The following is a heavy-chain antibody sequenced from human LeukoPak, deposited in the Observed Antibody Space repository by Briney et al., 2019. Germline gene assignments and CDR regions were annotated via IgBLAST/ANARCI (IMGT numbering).Heavy chain of an antibody. V-gene: IGHV5-51*01. J-gene: IGHJ3*02. D-gene: IGHD3-10*01. Sequence: GESLKISCKGSGYSFTSYWIGWVRQMPGKGLEWMGIIYPGDSDTRYSPSFQGQVTISADKSISTAYLQWSSLKASDTAMYYCARRTLITMVRGVTYAFDIWGQGTMVTVSS. CDR1: GYSFTSYW. CDR3: ARRTLITMVRGVTYAFDI. CDR2: IYPGDSDT.